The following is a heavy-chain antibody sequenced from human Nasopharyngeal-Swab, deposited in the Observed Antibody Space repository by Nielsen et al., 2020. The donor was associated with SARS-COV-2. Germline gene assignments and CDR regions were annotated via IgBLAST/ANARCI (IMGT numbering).Heavy chain of an antibody. J-gene: IGHJ6*03. Sequence: GESRKISCAGSAFSLRDSAMKWARQEQGKGLEWVEVMWYDGTKKYCADSVKGRFAISRVNSKNMLYLQLNSMRAEDTAAYYCAREGGPISSHYPHFYYYMNVWGKGTTVTVSS. CDR1: AFSLRDSA. V-gene: IGHV3-33*08. CDR2: MWYDGTKK. D-gene: IGHD2-2*01. CDR3: AREGGPISSHYPHFYYYMNV.